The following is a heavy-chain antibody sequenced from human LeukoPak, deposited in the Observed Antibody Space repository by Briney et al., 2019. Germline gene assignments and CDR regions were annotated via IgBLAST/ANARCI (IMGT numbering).Heavy chain of an antibody. J-gene: IGHJ4*02. CDR3: ARGEDYSNYGWMYYFDY. D-gene: IGHD4-4*01. CDR1: GGSFSGYY. V-gene: IGHV4-34*01. Sequence: SETLSLTCAVYGGSFSGYYWSWIRQPPGKGLEWIGEINHSGSTNYSPSLKSRVTISVDTSKNQFSLKLSSVTAADTAVYYCARGEDYSNYGWMYYFDYWGQGTLVTVSS. CDR2: INHSGST.